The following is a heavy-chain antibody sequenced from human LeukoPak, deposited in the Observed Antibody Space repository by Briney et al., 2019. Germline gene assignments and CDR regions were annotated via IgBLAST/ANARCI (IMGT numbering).Heavy chain of an antibody. Sequence: SETLSLTCTVSGGSISSYYWSWIRQPPGKGLEWIGYIYYSGRTNYNPSLKSRVTISVDTSKNQFYLKLSSVTAADTAVYYCARGGLQLGRPFDYWGQGTLVTVSS. CDR1: GGSISSYY. J-gene: IGHJ4*02. CDR3: ARGGLQLGRPFDY. V-gene: IGHV4-59*01. CDR2: IYYSGRT. D-gene: IGHD5-24*01.